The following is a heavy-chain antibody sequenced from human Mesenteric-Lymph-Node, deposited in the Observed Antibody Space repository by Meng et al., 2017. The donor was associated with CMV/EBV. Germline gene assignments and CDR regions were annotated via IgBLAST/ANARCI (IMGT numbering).Heavy chain of an antibody. Sequence: CPCSGVQRSPSGVVLGAISQPPGTDLEWLELIYWNDDERYSPSMKSRITITKDTSKNQVVLTMTNMDPVDTATYYCALHGFGESSFDYWGQGTLVTVSS. CDR1: GVQRSPSGVV. CDR3: ALHGFGESSFDY. D-gene: IGHD3-10*01. J-gene: IGHJ4*02. V-gene: IGHV2-5*01. CDR2: IYWNDDE.